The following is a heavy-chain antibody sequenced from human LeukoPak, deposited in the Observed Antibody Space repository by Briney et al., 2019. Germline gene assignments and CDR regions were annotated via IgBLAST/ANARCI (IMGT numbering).Heavy chain of an antibody. J-gene: IGHJ5*02. Sequence: SETLSLTCTVSGGSISSYYWGWIRQPPGKGLEWIGYIYYSGSANYNPSLKSRVTISVDTSKNQFSLKLSSVTAADTAVYYCARGAPRDYIWGSYRYDWFDPWGQGTLVTVSS. CDR3: ARGAPRDYIWGSYRYDWFDP. V-gene: IGHV4-59*01. CDR2: IYYSGSA. D-gene: IGHD3-16*02. CDR1: GGSISSYY.